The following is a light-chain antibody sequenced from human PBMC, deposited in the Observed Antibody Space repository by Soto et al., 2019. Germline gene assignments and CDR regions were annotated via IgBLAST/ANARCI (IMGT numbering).Light chain of an antibody. V-gene: IGLV3-21*04. CDR3: QVWASSSDPVV. CDR1: NMGSKS. CDR2: YDS. Sequence: SYEPTQPPSVSVAPGKTARITCGGNNMGSKSVHWYQQKPGQAPVLVIYYDSDRPSGIPERFSGSNFGNTATLTISRVEAGDEADYYCQVWASSSDPVVFGGGTKLTVL. J-gene: IGLJ2*01.